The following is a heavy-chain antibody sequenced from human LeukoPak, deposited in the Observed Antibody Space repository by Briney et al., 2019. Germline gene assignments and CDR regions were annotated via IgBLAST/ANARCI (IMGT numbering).Heavy chain of an antibody. V-gene: IGHV3-30*02. J-gene: IGHJ4*02. Sequence: RGSLRLSCAASGFTFSSYGMHWVRQAPGKGLEWVAFIRYDGSNKYYADSVKGRFTISRDNSKNTLYLQMNSLRAEDTAVYYCAKISPYSSSWYYFDYWGQGTLVTVSS. CDR3: AKISPYSSSWYYFDY. CDR1: GFTFSSYG. D-gene: IGHD6-13*01. CDR2: IRYDGSNK.